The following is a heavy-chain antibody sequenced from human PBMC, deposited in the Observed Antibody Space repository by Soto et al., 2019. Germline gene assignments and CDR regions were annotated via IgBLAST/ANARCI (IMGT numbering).Heavy chain of an antibody. Sequence: SLRLSFAASGFTFSDYYMSWIRQAPGKGLEWVSYISSSGSTIYYADSVKGRFTISRDNAKNSLYLQMNSLRAEDTAVYYCARVPSTYCGGDCFSDNWFDPWGQGTLVTVS. CDR3: ARVPSTYCGGDCFSDNWFDP. CDR1: GFTFSDYY. CDR2: ISSSGSTI. V-gene: IGHV3-11*01. D-gene: IGHD2-21*02. J-gene: IGHJ5*02.